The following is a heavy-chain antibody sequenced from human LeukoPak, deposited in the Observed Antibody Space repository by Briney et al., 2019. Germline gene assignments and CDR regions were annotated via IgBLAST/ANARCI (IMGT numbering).Heavy chain of an antibody. J-gene: IGHJ5*02. V-gene: IGHV1-2*02. Sequence: GASVKVSCKASGYTFTGYYIHWVRQAPGQGLEWMGWINPHSGGTNYAQKFQGRVTMTRDTSISTAYMELSRLRSDDTAVYYCARVDYCSSTSCSHNWFDPWGQGTLDTVSS. CDR3: ARVDYCSSTSCSHNWFDP. D-gene: IGHD2-2*01. CDR1: GYTFTGYY. CDR2: INPHSGGT.